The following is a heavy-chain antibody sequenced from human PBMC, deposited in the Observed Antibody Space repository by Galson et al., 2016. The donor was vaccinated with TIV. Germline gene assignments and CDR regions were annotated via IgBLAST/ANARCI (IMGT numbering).Heavy chain of an antibody. Sequence: SVKVSCKASGYTFTNYGISWVRQAPGQGLEWMGWISGYDTNTEYVQKLQDRVTMTKETSTSTDYMELRSLRYDDTAVYYCSRDAPDSSSWSIDYWGQGSLVTVSS. CDR2: ISGYDTNT. J-gene: IGHJ4*02. CDR3: SRDAPDSSSWSIDY. CDR1: GYTFTNYG. D-gene: IGHD6-13*01. V-gene: IGHV1-18*04.